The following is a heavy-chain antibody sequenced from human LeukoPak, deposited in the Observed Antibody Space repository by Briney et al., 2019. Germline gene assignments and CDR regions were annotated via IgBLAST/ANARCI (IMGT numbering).Heavy chain of an antibody. CDR3: ATGFLEWLLFD. V-gene: IGHV1-8*01. J-gene: IGHJ4*02. D-gene: IGHD3-3*01. Sequence: ASVNVSCTAPGYTFTSYDINWVRQATGQGLEWMGWMNPNSGNTGYAQKFQGRVTMTEDTSTDTAYVELSSLRSEDTAVYYCATGFLEWLLFDWGQGTLVTVSS. CDR1: GYTFTSYD. CDR2: MNPNSGNT.